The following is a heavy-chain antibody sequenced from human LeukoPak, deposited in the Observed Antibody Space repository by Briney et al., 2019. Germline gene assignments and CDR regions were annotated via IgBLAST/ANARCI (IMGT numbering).Heavy chain of an antibody. CDR1: GFTFSSYS. Sequence: GGSLRLSCAASGFTFSSYSMNWVRQAPGKGLEWVSYISSSSSTIYYADSVKGRFTISRDNAKNSLYLQMNSLRDEDTAVYYCARVRGYYGPGSYPDFDYWGQGTLVTVSS. CDR3: ARVRGYYGPGSYPDFDY. D-gene: IGHD3-10*01. CDR2: ISSSSSTI. V-gene: IGHV3-48*02. J-gene: IGHJ4*02.